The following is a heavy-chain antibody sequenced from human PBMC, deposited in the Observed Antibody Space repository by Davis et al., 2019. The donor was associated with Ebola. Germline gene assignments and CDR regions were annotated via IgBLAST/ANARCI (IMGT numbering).Heavy chain of an antibody. CDR1: GFTFRSYG. Sequence: LSLTCAASGFTFRSYGMHWVRQAPDKGLEWVAVIWYDGSRKYYGDSVKGRFTISRDNSNNLLYLQMNSLRAEDTAVYYCAIPDCSGANCYSVYIKNWGQGTLVTVSS. CDR3: AIPDCSGANCYSVYIKN. V-gene: IGHV3-33*08. J-gene: IGHJ4*02. CDR2: IWYDGSRK. D-gene: IGHD2-15*01.